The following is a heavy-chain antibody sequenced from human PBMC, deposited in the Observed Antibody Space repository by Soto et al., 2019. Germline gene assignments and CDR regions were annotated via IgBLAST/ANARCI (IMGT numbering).Heavy chain of an antibody. J-gene: IGHJ3*01. V-gene: IGHV1-3*01. CDR2: INVGNVKT. CDR3: ARDPEYGSGSLDV. Sequence: QVQLVQSGAEVKKPGASVKVSCKASGYSFTSYGVHWVRQAPGQRLEWMGWINVGNVKTKYSEKFEGRVTIIRDTSASTVYMEMNSVRSVDTAIYYCARDPEYGSGSLDVWGQGSMVTISS. D-gene: IGHD3-10*01. CDR1: GYSFTSYG.